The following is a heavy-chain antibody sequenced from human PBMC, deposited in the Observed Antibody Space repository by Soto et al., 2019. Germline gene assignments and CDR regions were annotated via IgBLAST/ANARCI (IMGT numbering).Heavy chain of an antibody. J-gene: IGHJ4*01. V-gene: IGHV4-34*01. CDR1: GGSFSGYY. Sequence: XGTLSLTCAVYGGSFSGYYWSWIRQPPGKGLEWIGEIHPSGSTNYNPSLKSRVTISVNTSKSQFSLNLSSVTAADTAVYFCARGQDTAKVGYWGHGTLVTVS. CDR2: IHPSGST. CDR3: ARGQDTAKVGY. D-gene: IGHD5-18*01.